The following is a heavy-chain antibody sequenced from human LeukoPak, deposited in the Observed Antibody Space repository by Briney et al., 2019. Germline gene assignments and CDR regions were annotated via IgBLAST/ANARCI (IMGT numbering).Heavy chain of an antibody. V-gene: IGHV4-34*01. CDR1: GGSFSGYY. J-gene: IGHJ4*02. CDR3: ARGVYIAAAQYAY. Sequence: PSETLSLTCAVYGGSFSGYYWSWIRQPPGKGLEWIGEINHSGSTNYNPSLKSRVTISVDTSKNQFPLKLSSVTAADTAVYYCARGVYIAAAQYAYWGQGTLVTVSS. CDR2: INHSGST. D-gene: IGHD6-13*01.